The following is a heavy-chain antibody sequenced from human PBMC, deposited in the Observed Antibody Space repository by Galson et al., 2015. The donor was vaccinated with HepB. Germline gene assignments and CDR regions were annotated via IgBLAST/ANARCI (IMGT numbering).Heavy chain of an antibody. CDR2: IIPILGIA. CDR1: GGTFSSYA. V-gene: IGHV1-69*04. J-gene: IGHJ6*03. CDR3: ARESYSSSRPRWLYYYYYYMDV. Sequence: SVKVSCKASGGTFSSYAISWVRQAPGQGLEWMGRIIPILGIANYAQKFQGRVTITADKSTSTAYMELSSLRSEDTAVYYCARESYSSSRPRWLYYYYYYMDVWGKGTTVTVSS. D-gene: IGHD6-13*01.